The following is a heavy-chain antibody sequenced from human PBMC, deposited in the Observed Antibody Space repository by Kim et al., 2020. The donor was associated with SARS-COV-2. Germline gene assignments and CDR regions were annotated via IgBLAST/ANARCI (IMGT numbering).Heavy chain of an antibody. Sequence: GGSLRLSCAASGFTFSSYAMSWVRQAPGKGLEWVSAISGSGGSTYYADSVKGRFTISRDNSKNTLYLQMNSLRAEDTAVYYCAKDLERYYDSSGYPTLWGQGTLVTVSS. D-gene: IGHD3-22*01. J-gene: IGHJ4*02. CDR3: AKDLERYYDSSGYPTL. V-gene: IGHV3-23*01. CDR1: GFTFSSYA. CDR2: ISGSGGST.